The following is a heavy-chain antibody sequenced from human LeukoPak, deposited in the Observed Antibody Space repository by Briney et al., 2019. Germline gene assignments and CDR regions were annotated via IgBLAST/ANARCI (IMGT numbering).Heavy chain of an antibody. J-gene: IGHJ4*02. D-gene: IGHD3-22*01. CDR2: VNPSSGNT. CDR3: ARNTFYYLKGFDS. Sequence: GASVKVSCKASGYTFTSFDINWVRQAPGQGLEWMGWVNPSSGNTAYARKFQGRIIITRNTSINTAYLELSGLRSEDTAVFYCARNTFYYLKGFDSWGQGTLVTVST. CDR1: GYTFTSFD. V-gene: IGHV1-8*01.